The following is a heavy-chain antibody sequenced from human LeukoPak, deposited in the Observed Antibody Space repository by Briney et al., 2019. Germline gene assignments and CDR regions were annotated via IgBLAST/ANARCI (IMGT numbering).Heavy chain of an antibody. J-gene: IGHJ4*02. V-gene: IGHV3-7*04. Sequence: GGSLRLSCAASAFTLSSYWMSWVRQAPGKGLEWVASIKADGSEKYYVDSAKGRFTISRDNAQNSLYLQMNSLRAEDTAVYYCARGRVAVAYWGQGTLVTVSS. CDR2: IKADGSEK. D-gene: IGHD6-19*01. CDR3: ARGRVAVAY. CDR1: AFTLSSYW.